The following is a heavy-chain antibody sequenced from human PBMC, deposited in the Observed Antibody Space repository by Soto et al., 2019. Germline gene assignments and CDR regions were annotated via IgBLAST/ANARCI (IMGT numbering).Heavy chain of an antibody. D-gene: IGHD2-2*01. J-gene: IGHJ5*02. CDR1: GYTFTTFW. CDR3: ARIYCTTTTCDSWFDP. Sequence: ESLKISWTGFGYTFTTFWISWVRQMPGKGLEWMGRIDPGDTYATYSPAFQGHVTISADKATSTAYLQWSSLKASDTAMYFCARIYCTTTTCDSWFDPWGQGTLVTVSS. V-gene: IGHV5-10-1*01. CDR2: IDPGDTYA.